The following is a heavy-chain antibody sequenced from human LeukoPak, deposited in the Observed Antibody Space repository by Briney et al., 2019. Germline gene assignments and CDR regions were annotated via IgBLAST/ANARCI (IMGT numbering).Heavy chain of an antibody. V-gene: IGHV3-23*01. CDR3: AKRFHGSSGLYYFDY. D-gene: IGHD6-13*01. CDR2: IRGSGDST. J-gene: IGHJ4*02. Sequence: PGGSLRLSCAASGFTFSSYAMSWVRQAPGKGLEWVSAIRGSGDSTYYADSVKGRFTISRDNSKNTLYLQMNSLRAEDTAVYYCAKRFHGSSGLYYFDYWGQGTLVTVSS. CDR1: GFTFSSYA.